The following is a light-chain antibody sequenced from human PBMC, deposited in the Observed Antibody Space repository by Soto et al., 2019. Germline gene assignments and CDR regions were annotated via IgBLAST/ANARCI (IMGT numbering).Light chain of an antibody. CDR2: GGS. CDR3: QQYGSSPAIT. Sequence: ERVVTQSPVTLSVSPGEGATLSCGSSESVSTNLAWYQQRPGQAPRLLIYGGSTRATGVPARFSGSGSGTDFTLTISRLEPEDFAVYYCQQYGSSPAITFGQGTRLEIK. CDR1: ESVSTN. J-gene: IGKJ5*01. V-gene: IGKV3-20*01.